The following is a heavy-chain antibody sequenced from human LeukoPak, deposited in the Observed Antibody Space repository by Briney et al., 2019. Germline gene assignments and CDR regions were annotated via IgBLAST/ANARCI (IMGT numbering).Heavy chain of an antibody. J-gene: IGHJ4*02. Sequence: PSETLSLTCTVSGGSISSSSYYWGWIRQPPGKGLEWIGSIYYSGSTYYNPSLKSRVTISADTSKNQFSLKLTSVTAADTAVYYCARNSGNYPFDSWGQGTLVTVSS. CDR2: IYYSGST. V-gene: IGHV4-39*07. CDR3: ARNSGNYPFDS. CDR1: GGSISSSSYY. D-gene: IGHD1-26*01.